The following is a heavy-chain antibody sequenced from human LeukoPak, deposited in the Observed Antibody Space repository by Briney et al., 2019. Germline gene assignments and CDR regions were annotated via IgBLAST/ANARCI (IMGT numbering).Heavy chain of an antibody. D-gene: IGHD4-17*01. J-gene: IGHJ4*02. V-gene: IGHV3-30*02. CDR3: ARDPYGDYVVFDY. CDR1: GFTFSSYG. CDR2: IRYDGSNK. Sequence: GGSLRLSCAASGFTFSSYGMHWVRQAPGKGLEWVAFIRYDGSNKYYADSVKGRFTISRDNAKNSLYLQMNSLRAEDTAVYYCARDPYGDYVVFDYWGQGTLVTVSS.